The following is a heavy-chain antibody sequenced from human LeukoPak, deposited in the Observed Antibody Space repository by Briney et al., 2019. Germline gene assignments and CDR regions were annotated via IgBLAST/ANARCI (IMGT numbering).Heavy chain of an antibody. V-gene: IGHV1-8*01. CDR1: GYTFTSYD. CDR3: ARGEAYYDFWSGYYRANWFDP. Sequence: ASVKVSCKASGYTFTSYDINWVRQATGQGLEWMGWMNPNSGNTGYAQKFQGRGTITRNTSISTAYMELSSLRSEDTAVYYCARGEAYYDFWSGYYRANWFDPWGQGTLVTVSS. D-gene: IGHD3-3*01. J-gene: IGHJ5*02. CDR2: MNPNSGNT.